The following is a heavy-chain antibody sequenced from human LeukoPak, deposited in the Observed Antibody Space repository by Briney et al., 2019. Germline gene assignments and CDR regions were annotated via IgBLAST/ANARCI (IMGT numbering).Heavy chain of an antibody. J-gene: IGHJ6*03. D-gene: IGHD6-19*01. V-gene: IGHV3-23*01. CDR1: GFTFSSYA. Sequence: GGSLRLSCAASGFTFSSYAMSWVRQAPGKGLEWVSAISGSGGSTYYADSVKGRFTISRDNSKNTLYLQMNSLRAEDTAVYYCAKDEAGYSSGWFNYYYYMDVWGKGTTVTVSS. CDR3: AKDEAGYSSGWFNYYYYMDV. CDR2: ISGSGGST.